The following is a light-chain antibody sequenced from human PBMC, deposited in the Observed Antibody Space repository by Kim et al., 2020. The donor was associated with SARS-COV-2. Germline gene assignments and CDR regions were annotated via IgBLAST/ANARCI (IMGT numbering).Light chain of an antibody. CDR1: QSVTHH. CDR3: QQRYSWPPLT. J-gene: IGKJ4*01. Sequence: LSPGERATLSCRASQSVTHHLAWYQQKRGQPPRLLIYDASNRATGIPARFSGSGSGTDFNLTINSLEPEDFAVYYCQQRYSWPPLTFGGGTKVEI. V-gene: IGKV3-11*01. CDR2: DAS.